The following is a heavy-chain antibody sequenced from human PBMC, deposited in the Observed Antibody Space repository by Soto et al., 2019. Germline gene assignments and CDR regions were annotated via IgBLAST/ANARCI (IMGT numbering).Heavy chain of an antibody. V-gene: IGHV3-48*01. Sequence: GGSLRLSCAASGFTFSSYSMNWVRQAPGKGLEWVSYISSSSSTIYYADSVKGRFTISRDNAKNPLYLQMNSLRAEDTAVYYCARVSATLASYNWFDPWGQGTLVTVSS. J-gene: IGHJ5*02. D-gene: IGHD1-26*01. CDR1: GFTFSSYS. CDR2: ISSSSSTI. CDR3: ARVSATLASYNWFDP.